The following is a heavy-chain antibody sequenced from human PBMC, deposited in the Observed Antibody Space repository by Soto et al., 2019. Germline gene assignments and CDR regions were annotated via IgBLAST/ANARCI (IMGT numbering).Heavy chain of an antibody. Sequence: PGGSLRLSCAASGFTFSGYAMTWVRQALGKGLEWVLGISGSGGITYSADSVKGRFTISRDNSENTLFLQMHSLRAEDTAVYYCAKDFARYDYYYMDVWGNGTTVTVS. CDR3: AKDFARYDYYYMDV. J-gene: IGHJ6*03. CDR2: ISGSGGIT. D-gene: IGHD3-9*01. V-gene: IGHV3-23*01. CDR1: GFTFSGYA.